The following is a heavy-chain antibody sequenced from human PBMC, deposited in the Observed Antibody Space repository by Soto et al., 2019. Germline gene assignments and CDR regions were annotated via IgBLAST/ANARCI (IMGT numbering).Heavy chain of an antibody. CDR3: ARDPGQDEAMDY. J-gene: IGHJ4*02. Sequence: GGSLRLSCAAYGFTFSTYSMNWVRQAPGKGLEWVSHISDNVKNKYYADSVEGRFTVSRDNSKNTLFLQMNSLTAEDTAVYYCARDPGQDEAMDYWGQGTLVTVSS. V-gene: IGHV3-33*08. CDR1: GFTFSTYS. CDR2: ISDNVKNK.